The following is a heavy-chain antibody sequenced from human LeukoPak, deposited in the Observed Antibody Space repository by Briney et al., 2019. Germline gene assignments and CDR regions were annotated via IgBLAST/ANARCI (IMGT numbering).Heavy chain of an antibody. V-gene: IGHV4-61*02. CDR1: GGSISSGSYY. J-gene: IGHJ3*02. CDR2: ISSSGST. CDR3: ARGPYSYDSSGAFDI. Sequence: SSQTLSLTCTVSGGSISSGSYYWSWIRQPAGKGLEWIGRISSSGSTNYNPSLKSRVTISVDTSKNQFSLKLSSVTAADTAVYFCARGPYSYDSSGAFDIWGQGTMVTVSS. D-gene: IGHD3-22*01.